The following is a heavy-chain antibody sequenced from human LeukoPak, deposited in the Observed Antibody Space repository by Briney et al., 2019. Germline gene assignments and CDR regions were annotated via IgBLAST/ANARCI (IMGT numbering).Heavy chain of an antibody. J-gene: IGHJ6*03. Sequence: SETLSLTCAVSGGSFSGYYWSWIRQPPGKGLEWIGYIYYSGSTNYNPSLKSRVTISVDTSKNQFSLKLSSVTAADTAVYYCARAIVVVPAATYYYYYMDVWGKGTTVTVSS. CDR2: IYYSGST. V-gene: IGHV4-59*01. CDR3: ARAIVVVPAATYYYYYMDV. CDR1: GGSFSGYY. D-gene: IGHD2-2*01.